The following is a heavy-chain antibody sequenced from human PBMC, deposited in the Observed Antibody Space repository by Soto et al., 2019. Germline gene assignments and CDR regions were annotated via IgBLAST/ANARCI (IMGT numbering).Heavy chain of an antibody. J-gene: IGHJ4*02. CDR2: IYPGDSDT. D-gene: IGHD6-13*01. Sequence: PGESLKISCKTSGYDFTNYWIGWVRQMPGKGLEWMGIIYPGDSDTRYSPSFQGQITISADKSISTAYLQWSSLKASDTAMYYCAGLFNPGSAAGLDYWGQGILVTVSS. V-gene: IGHV5-51*01. CDR1: GYDFTNYW. CDR3: AGLFNPGSAAGLDY.